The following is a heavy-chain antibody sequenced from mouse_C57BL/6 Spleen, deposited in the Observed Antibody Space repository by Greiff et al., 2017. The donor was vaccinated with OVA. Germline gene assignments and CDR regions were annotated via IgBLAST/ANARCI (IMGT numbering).Heavy chain of an antibody. D-gene: IGHD2-3*01. CDR3: ATPRYDGYYSYAMDY. CDR1: GFSLTSYG. V-gene: IGHV2-5*01. CDR2: IWRGGST. Sequence: VQVVESGPGLVQPSQSLSITCTVSGFSLTSYGVHWVRQSPGKGLEWLGVIWRGGSTDYNAAFMSRLSITKDNSKSQVFFKMNSLQADDTAIYYCATPRYDGYYSYAMDYWGQGTSVTVSS. J-gene: IGHJ4*01.